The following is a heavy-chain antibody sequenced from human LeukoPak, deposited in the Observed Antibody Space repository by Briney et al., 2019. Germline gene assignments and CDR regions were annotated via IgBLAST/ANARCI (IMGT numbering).Heavy chain of an antibody. CDR1: GFTFSSFG. CDR2: IWSDGSKE. J-gene: IGHJ5*02. Sequence: GRSLRLSCAASGFTFSSFGMHWVRQAPRKGLERVAVIWSDGSKEYYADSVQGRFTISRDNSKNTLYLQMSSLRAEDTAVYYCARDRVSASLNCFDPWGQGTLVTVSS. V-gene: IGHV3-33*01. D-gene: IGHD2-2*01. CDR3: ARDRVSASLNCFDP.